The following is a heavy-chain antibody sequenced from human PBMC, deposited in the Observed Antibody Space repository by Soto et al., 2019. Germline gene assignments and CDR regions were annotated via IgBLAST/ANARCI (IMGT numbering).Heavy chain of an antibody. CDR2: IYYSGST. J-gene: IGHJ4*02. V-gene: IGHV4-30-4*01. CDR3: ARGSGYYFIDY. Sequence: PSETLSLTCTVSGVSISSGDYYWSWIRQPPGKGLEWIGYIYYSGSTYYNPSLKSRVTISVDTSKNQFSLKLSSVTAADTAVYYCARGSGYYFIDYWGQGTLVTVSS. D-gene: IGHD3-22*01. CDR1: GVSISSGDYY.